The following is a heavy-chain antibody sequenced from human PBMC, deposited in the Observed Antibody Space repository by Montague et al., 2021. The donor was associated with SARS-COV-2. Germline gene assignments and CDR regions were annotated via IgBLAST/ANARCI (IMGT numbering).Heavy chain of an antibody. D-gene: IGHD5-12*01. V-gene: IGHV4-59*01. CDR1: GGSISSYY. Sequence: ETLSLTCTVSGGSISSYYWNWIRQSPGKGLEWIGYIYYSGSTKYNPSFKSRVTMLVDTSKRQMSLRLNSVTAADTAVYYCAGDRGRFWHFDLWGRGTLDTVSS. CDR3: AGDRGRFWHFDL. CDR2: IYYSGST. J-gene: IGHJ2*01.